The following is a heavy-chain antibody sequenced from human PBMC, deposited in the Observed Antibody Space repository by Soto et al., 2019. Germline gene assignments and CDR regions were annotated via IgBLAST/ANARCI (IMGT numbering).Heavy chain of an antibody. D-gene: IGHD3-9*01. V-gene: IGHV1-18*04. J-gene: IGHJ6*02. Sequence: ASVKVSCKASGYTFTSYGISWVRQAPGQGLEWMGWISAYNGNTNYAQKLQGRVTMTTDTSTSTAYMELRSLRSDDTAVYYCAIHHLRITIFWLVIPNYYYYGMDVWGQGTTVTVSS. CDR2: ISAYNGNT. CDR1: GYTFTSYG. CDR3: AIHHLRITIFWLVIPNYYYYGMDV.